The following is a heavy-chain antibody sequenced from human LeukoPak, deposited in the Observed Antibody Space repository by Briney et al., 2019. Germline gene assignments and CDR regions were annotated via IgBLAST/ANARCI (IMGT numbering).Heavy chain of an antibody. V-gene: IGHV3-74*01. CDR2: IDSDGSST. D-gene: IGHD1/OR15-1a*01. CDR1: GFTFSNYY. Sequence: PGGSLRLSCAASGFTFSNYYIHWVRQVPGKGLVWVSHIDSDGSSTSYADSVKGRFTFSRDNSKNTLYLQMNSLRAEDTAVYYCAKTRRPQQPYYFDYWGQGTLVTVSS. J-gene: IGHJ4*02. CDR3: AKTRRPQQPYYFDY.